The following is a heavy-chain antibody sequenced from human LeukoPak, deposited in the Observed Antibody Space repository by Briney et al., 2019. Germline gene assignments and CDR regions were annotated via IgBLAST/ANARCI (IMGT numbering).Heavy chain of an antibody. CDR2: IYYSGST. J-gene: IGHJ4*02. V-gene: IGHV4-39*07. D-gene: IGHD3-9*01. Sequence: SETLSLTCTVSGGSISSSSYYWGWIRQPPGKGLEWIGSIYYSGSTNYNPSLKSRVTISVDTSKNQFSLKLSSVTAADTAVYYCARQYYDILTGYPRSYFDYWGQGTLVTVSS. CDR3: ARQYYDILTGYPRSYFDY. CDR1: GGSISSSSYY.